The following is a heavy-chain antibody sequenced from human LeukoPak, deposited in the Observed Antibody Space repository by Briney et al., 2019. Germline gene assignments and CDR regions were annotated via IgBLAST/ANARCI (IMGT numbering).Heavy chain of an antibody. D-gene: IGHD3-10*01. V-gene: IGHV3-30-3*01. Sequence: PGGSLRLSCTASGFTFSTYAIHWVRQAPGRGLEWVAVISYDGSNKYYADSVKGRFTISRDDSKNTLYLQMNSLRGEDTAVYYCAKGSWQDSWGQGTLVTVSS. J-gene: IGHJ4*02. CDR2: ISYDGSNK. CDR3: AKGSWQDS. CDR1: GFTFSTYA.